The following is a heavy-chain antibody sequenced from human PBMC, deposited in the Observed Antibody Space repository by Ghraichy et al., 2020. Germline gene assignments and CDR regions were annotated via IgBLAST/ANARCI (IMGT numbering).Heavy chain of an antibody. D-gene: IGHD1-26*01. V-gene: IGHV4-30-2*01. CDR2: IYHSGST. J-gene: IGHJ4*02. CDR3: ASEPTGGARFDY. CDR1: GGSISSGGYS. Sequence: SETLSLTCAVSGGSISSGGYSWSWIRQPPGKGLEWIGYIYHSGSTDYNPSLKSRVTISVDRSKNQFSLKLSSVTAADTAVYYWASEPTGGARFDYWGQGTPVTVSS.